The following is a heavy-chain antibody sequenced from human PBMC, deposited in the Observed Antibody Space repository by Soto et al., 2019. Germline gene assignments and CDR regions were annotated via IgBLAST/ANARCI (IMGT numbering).Heavy chain of an antibody. J-gene: IGHJ6*02. V-gene: IGHV3-23*01. D-gene: IGHD2-2*01. Sequence: PAWCQRQTCAASGCVVIGDAMSCERQAPGKGLEWVSGITPGGGTTNYGDSVKGRFTISRDNSKNTLYLEANSLRVEDTAIYYCARTMAAAIFPHYYYYYYGMAVWGQGTTVTVSS. CDR2: ITPGGGTT. CDR3: ARTMAAAIFPHYYYYYYGMAV. CDR1: GCVVIGDA.